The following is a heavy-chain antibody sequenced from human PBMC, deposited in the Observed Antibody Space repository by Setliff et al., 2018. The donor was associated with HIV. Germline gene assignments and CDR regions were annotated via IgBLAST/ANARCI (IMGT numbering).Heavy chain of an antibody. J-gene: IGHJ4*02. D-gene: IGHD1-26*01. Sequence: GESLKISCRASGYTFTNYWIGWVRQMPGKGLEWIGVIYPGDSVTRYGPSFQGQVFISADRSITTAYLEWSSLKPSDTTMYYCIRRRRAPGTEDLEAVWGQGTLVTVSS. CDR3: IRRRRAPGTEDLEAV. CDR1: GYTFTNYW. V-gene: IGHV5-51*01. CDR2: IYPGDSVT.